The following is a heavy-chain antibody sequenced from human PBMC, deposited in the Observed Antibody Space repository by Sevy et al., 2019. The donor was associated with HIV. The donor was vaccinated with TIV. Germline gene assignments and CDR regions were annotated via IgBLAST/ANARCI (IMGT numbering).Heavy chain of an antibody. D-gene: IGHD5-12*01. J-gene: IGHJ5*02. CDR1: AFTFSNDW. CDR3: ATLSGNYWGDWLDP. V-gene: IGHV3-15*07. Sequence: GGSLRLSCVASAFTFSNDWMTWVRQAPGKGLEWVGHIRSATDGGTTDYAAPVKARFTISRHDSKNTVYLEMNSLKIEDTGVYFCATLSGNYWGDWLDPWGQGTLVTVSS. CDR2: IRSATDGGTT.